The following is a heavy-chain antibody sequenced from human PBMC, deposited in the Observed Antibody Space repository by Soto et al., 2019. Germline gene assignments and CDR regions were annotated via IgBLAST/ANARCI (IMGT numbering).Heavy chain of an antibody. CDR3: ARGGRYDFWSGTGPLDY. V-gene: IGHV4-34*01. CDR2: INHSGST. D-gene: IGHD3-3*01. Sequence: SETLSLTCAVYGGSFSGYYWSWIRQPPGKGLEWIGEINHSGSTNYNPSLKSRVTISVDTSKNQFSLKLSSVIAADTAVYYCARGGRYDFWSGTGPLDYWGQGTLVTVSS. CDR1: GGSFSGYY. J-gene: IGHJ4*02.